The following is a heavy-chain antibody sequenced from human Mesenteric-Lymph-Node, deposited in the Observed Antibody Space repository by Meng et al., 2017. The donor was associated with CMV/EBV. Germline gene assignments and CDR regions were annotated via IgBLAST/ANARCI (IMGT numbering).Heavy chain of an antibody. V-gene: IGHV3-23*03. D-gene: IGHD4-11*01. CDR1: GFTFSSYA. Sequence: GGSLRLSCAASGFTFSSYAMSWVRQAPGKGLEWVSIIYRGGSSTYYADSVTGRFTISRDNSKNTLYLQINSLRAEDAAVYFCARGDSDYDYYYYGIDVWGQGTTVTVSS. J-gene: IGHJ6*02. CDR3: ARGDSDYDYYYYGIDV. CDR2: IYRGGSST.